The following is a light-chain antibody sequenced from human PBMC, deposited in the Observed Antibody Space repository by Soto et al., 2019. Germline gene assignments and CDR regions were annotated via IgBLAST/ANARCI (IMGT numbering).Light chain of an antibody. J-gene: IGKJ4*01. CDR2: GAS. Sequence: EIVMTQSPATLSVSPGERATLSCRASQSVSGNLAWYQQKPGQAPRLLIYGASTRATGIPARFSGSGSGTEFTLTISSLQPEDFAVYYCQQYNNWPLTFGGGTKVEIK. V-gene: IGKV3-15*01. CDR3: QQYNNWPLT. CDR1: QSVSGN.